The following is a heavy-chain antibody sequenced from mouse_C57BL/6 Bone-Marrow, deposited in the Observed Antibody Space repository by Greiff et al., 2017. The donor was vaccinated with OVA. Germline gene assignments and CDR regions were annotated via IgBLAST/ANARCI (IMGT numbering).Heavy chain of an antibody. V-gene: IGHV14-3*01. D-gene: IGHD1-1*01. CDR1: GFNITNSY. CDR2: IDPADGNT. Sequence: EVQLQQSVAELVRPGASVKLSCTASGFNITNSYMHWVKQRPEQGLEWIGRIDPADGNTKYAPKFQGKATMTADKSSNTAYLQLSSLSSEDSASSSYARGSFGSSLYAMDYWGQGTTVTVSS. J-gene: IGHJ4*01. CDR3: ARGSFGSSLYAMDY.